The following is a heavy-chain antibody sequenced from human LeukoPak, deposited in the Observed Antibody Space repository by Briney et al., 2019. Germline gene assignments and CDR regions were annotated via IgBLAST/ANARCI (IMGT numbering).Heavy chain of an antibody. CDR3: ARGIIDFWSGHPHYFDY. CDR1: GYTFTSYY. D-gene: IGHD3-3*01. J-gene: IGHJ4*02. Sequence: ASVKVSCKASGYTFTSYYMHWVRQAPGQGLEWMGIINPSGGSTSYAQKFQGRVTMTRDTSTSTVYMELSSLRSEDTAVYYCARGIIDFWSGHPHYFDYWGQGTLVTVSS. CDR2: INPSGGST. V-gene: IGHV1-46*01.